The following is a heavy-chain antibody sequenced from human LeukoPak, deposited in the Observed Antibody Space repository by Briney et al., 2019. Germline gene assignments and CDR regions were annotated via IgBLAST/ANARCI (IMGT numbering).Heavy chain of an antibody. CDR1: GYTFTSYG. Sequence: ASVKVSCKASGYTFTSYGISWVRQAPGKGLEWMGWISADNGKTNYAQKLQGRVTMTTDTSTSTAYMGLRSLRSDDTAVYYCARVGGGWYSDYWGQGTLVTVSS. CDR3: ARVGGGWYSDY. CDR2: ISADNGKT. V-gene: IGHV1-18*04. J-gene: IGHJ4*02. D-gene: IGHD6-19*01.